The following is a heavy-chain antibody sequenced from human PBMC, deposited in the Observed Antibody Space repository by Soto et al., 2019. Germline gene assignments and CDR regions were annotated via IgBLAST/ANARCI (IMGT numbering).Heavy chain of an antibody. D-gene: IGHD5-18*01. J-gene: IGHJ4*02. CDR3: ARWGYSYGN. CDR1: GGTFSSYT. Sequence: QVQLVQSGAEVKKPGSSVKVSCKASGGTFSSYTISWVRQAPGQGLEWMGRIIPILGIANYAQKFQGRVTITADKSTGTAYMGLSSLRSEDTAVYYCARWGYSYGNWGQGTLVTVSS. V-gene: IGHV1-69*02. CDR2: IIPILGIA.